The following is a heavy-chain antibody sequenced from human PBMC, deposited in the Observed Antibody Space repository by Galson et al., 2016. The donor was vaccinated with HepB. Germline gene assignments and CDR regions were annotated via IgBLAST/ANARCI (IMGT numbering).Heavy chain of an antibody. V-gene: IGHV3-48*02. Sequence: SLRLSCAGSGFTFSRSGLNWVRQAPGNGLQWVSSISSSASTIYYADSVMGRFTISRDNAKNSVYLQMHSLRDEDTAVYYCARELVRSSFDLWGQGTMVTVSS. CDR3: ARELVRSSFDL. CDR1: GFTFSRSG. D-gene: IGHD3-10*01. CDR2: ISSSASTI. J-gene: IGHJ3*01.